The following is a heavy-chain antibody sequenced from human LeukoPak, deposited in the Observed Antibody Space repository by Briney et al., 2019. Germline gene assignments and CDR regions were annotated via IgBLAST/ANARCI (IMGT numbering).Heavy chain of an antibody. CDR2: LIGSSGST. CDR1: GFTSTNYA. V-gene: IGHV3-23*01. Sequence: TGGSLRLSCAASGFTSTNYAMNWVRQAPGKGLEWVSVLIGSSGSTDYADSVKGRFTISRDISKNTLFLQMNSLRAEDTAIYYCAKGAYDYIEIAYFDYWGQGTLVTVSS. D-gene: IGHD5-12*01. J-gene: IGHJ4*02. CDR3: AKGAYDYIEIAYFDY.